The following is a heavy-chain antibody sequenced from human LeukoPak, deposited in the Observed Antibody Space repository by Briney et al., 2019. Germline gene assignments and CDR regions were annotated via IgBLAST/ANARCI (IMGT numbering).Heavy chain of an antibody. D-gene: IGHD2-2*02. CDR1: GGSISRYY. CDR2: IYTSGST. V-gene: IGHV4-4*07. Sequence: SETLSLTCTVSGGSISRYYWSWIRQPAGKGLEWIGRIYTSGSTNYNPSLKSRVTMSVHTSKNQFSLKLSSVTAADTAVYYCARDSKAIVVVPAAILQYNGFDPWGQGTLVTVSS. CDR3: ARDSKAIVVVPAAILQYNGFDP. J-gene: IGHJ5*02.